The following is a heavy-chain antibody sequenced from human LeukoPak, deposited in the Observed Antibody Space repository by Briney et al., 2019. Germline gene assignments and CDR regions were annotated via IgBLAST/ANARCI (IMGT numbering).Heavy chain of an antibody. Sequence: PGGSLRLSCAASGFTFSSYSMNWVRQAPGKGLEWVSSISSSSSYIYYADSVKGRFTISRDNAKNSLYLQVNSLRAEDTAVYYCARVVVDTAMVTYYFDYWGQGTLVTVSS. CDR3: ARVVVDTAMVTYYFDY. V-gene: IGHV3-21*01. CDR2: ISSSSSYI. D-gene: IGHD5-18*01. J-gene: IGHJ4*02. CDR1: GFTFSSYS.